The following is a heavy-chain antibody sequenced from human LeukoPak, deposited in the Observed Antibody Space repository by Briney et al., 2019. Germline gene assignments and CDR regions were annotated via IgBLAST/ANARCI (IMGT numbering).Heavy chain of an antibody. Sequence: GGSLRLSCAASGFTFSSHWMHWVRQAPGKGLVWVSRINSDGSSTSYADSVKGRFTISRDNAKNTLYLQMNSLRAEDTAVYYCARFPYNGPYYYYYYMDVWGKGTTVTISS. CDR1: GFTFSSHW. CDR3: ARFPYNGPYYYYYYMDV. CDR2: INSDGSST. J-gene: IGHJ6*03. D-gene: IGHD1-1*01. V-gene: IGHV3-74*01.